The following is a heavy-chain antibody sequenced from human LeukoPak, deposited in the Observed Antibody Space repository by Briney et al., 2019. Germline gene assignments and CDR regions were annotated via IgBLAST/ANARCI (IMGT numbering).Heavy chain of an antibody. V-gene: IGHV3-15*01. Sequence: GGSLRLSCAASGFTFSNAWMSWVRQAPGKGLEWVGRIKSKTDGGTTGYAAPVKGRFTISRDDSKNTLYLQMNSLKTEDTAVYYCTTDFPMIPXGFDXFXIXXXGTXVTVS. CDR1: GFTFSNAW. CDR2: IKSKTDGGTT. D-gene: IGHD3-22*01. CDR3: TTDFPMIPXGFDXFXI. J-gene: IGHJ3*02.